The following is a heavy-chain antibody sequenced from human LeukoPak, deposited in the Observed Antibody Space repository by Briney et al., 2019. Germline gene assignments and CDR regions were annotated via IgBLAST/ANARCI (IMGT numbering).Heavy chain of an antibody. J-gene: IGHJ6*02. CDR2: IIPIFGTA. Sequence: SVKVSCKTSGFTFSNHDINWVRQAPGQGLEWMGGIIPIFGTANYAQKFQGRVTITADESTSTAYMELSSLRSEDTAVYYCASTMVRGVPPYYYYYGMDVWGQGTTVTVSS. CDR1: GFTFSNHD. CDR3: ASTMVRGVPPYYYYYGMDV. V-gene: IGHV1-69*13. D-gene: IGHD3-10*01.